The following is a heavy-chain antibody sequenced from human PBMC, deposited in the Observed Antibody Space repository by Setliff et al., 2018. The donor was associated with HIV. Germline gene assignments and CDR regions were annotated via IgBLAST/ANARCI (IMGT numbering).Heavy chain of an antibody. CDR1: GFTFSNAW. V-gene: IGHV3-15*01. D-gene: IGHD6-19*01. J-gene: IGHJ4*02. Sequence: PGGSLRLSCAASGFTFSNAWMSWVRQAPGKGLEWVGRIKSKTDGGTTDYAAPVKGRFTISRDDSKNTLYLQMNSLKTEDTAVYYCTTDPPSRSGWYSYWGQGTLVTVSS. CDR2: IKSKTDGGTT. CDR3: TTDPPSRSGWYSY.